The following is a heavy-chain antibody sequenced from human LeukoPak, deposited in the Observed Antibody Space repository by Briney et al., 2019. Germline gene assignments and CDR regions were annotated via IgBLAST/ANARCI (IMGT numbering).Heavy chain of an antibody. Sequence: PGGSLRLSCAASGFTFSTYDMNWVRQAPGKGLEWVSYISSSSRNISCADSVKGRFNISRDNAKNSLYLQMNSRRAEATAVYYCARLRYYAMDVWGQGTTVTASS. CDR1: GFTFSTYD. CDR3: ARLRYYAMDV. CDR2: ISSSSRNI. V-gene: IGHV3-48*01. J-gene: IGHJ6*02.